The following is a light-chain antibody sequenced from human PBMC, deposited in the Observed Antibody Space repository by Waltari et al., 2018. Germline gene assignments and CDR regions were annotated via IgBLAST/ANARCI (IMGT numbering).Light chain of an antibody. CDR2: VNSDGSH. CDR3: QAWGTGTVV. Sequence: QVVLTQSPSASASLGASVKLTCTLTSGHSRHAIAWHQHQPNKGPRYLMTVNSDGSHNKGGGIPDRFSGSSSVAERYLTISGLQSHDEADYYWQAWGTGTVVFGGGTKLTGL. J-gene: IGLJ3*02. V-gene: IGLV4-69*01. CDR1: SGHSRHA.